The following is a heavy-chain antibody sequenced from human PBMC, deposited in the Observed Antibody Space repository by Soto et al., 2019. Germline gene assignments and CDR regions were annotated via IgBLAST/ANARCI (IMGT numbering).Heavy chain of an antibody. V-gene: IGHV4-30-4*01. CDR2: IYYSGST. D-gene: IGHD6-13*01. CDR1: GGSIRSGDYY. J-gene: IGHJ4*02. CDR3: ARDPLIYSSRPDY. Sequence: PSETLSLTCTVSGGSIRSGDYYWSWIRQPPGKGLEWIGYIYYSGSTYYNPSLKSRVTISVDTSKNQFSLKLSSVTAADTAVYYCARDPLIYSSRPDYWGQGTLVTVSS.